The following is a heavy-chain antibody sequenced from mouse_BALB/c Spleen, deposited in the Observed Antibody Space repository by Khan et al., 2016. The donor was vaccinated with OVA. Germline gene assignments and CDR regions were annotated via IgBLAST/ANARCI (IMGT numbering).Heavy chain of an antibody. CDR2: ISYSGST. J-gene: IGHJ2*01. CDR1: GYSITSGYG. Sequence: EVQLQESGPGLEKPSQSLSLTCTVTGYSITSGYGWNWIRQFPGNKLEWMGYISYSGSTNYNPSLKSRISITRETSKNQFFLQLNSVTTEDTATYYCARTARIKYWGQGTTLTVSS. V-gene: IGHV3-2*02. CDR3: ARTARIKY. D-gene: IGHD1-2*01.